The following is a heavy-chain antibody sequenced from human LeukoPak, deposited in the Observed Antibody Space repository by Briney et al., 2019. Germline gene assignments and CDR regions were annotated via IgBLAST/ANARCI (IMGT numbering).Heavy chain of an antibody. CDR1: GFTFSSYA. D-gene: IGHD2-2*01. V-gene: IGHV3-23*01. CDR3: TRVGYCATTSCRTAFDI. J-gene: IGHJ3*02. Sequence: GGSLRLSCAASGFTFSSYAMSWVRQAPGKGLEWVSAISGSGGSTYYADSVKGRFTISRDNAKNTLYLQMNSLRAEDTAVYFCTRVGYCATTSCRTAFDIWGQGATVTVS. CDR2: ISGSGGST.